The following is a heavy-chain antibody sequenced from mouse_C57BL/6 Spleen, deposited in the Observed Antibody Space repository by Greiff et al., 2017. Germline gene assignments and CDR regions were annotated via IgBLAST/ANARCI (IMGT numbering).Heavy chain of an antibody. V-gene: IGHV1-15*01. Sequence: QVQLKQSGAELVRPGASVTLSCKASGYTFTDYEMHWVKQTPVHGLEWIGAIDPETGGTAYNQKFKGKAILTADKSSSTAYMELRSLTSEDSAVYYCTRSGDSYFDDWGQGTTLTVSS. D-gene: IGHD2-13*01. J-gene: IGHJ2*01. CDR1: GYTFTDYE. CDR3: TRSGDSYFDD. CDR2: IDPETGGT.